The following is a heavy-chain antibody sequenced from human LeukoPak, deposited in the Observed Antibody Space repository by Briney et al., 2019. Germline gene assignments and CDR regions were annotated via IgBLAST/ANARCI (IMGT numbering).Heavy chain of an antibody. CDR3: ARAPYYDILTGYYNLDAFDI. V-gene: IGHV4-4*02. D-gene: IGHD3-9*01. CDR1: GGSISSSNW. CDR2: IYHSGST. J-gene: IGHJ3*02. Sequence: SETLSLTCAVSGGSISSSNWWSWVRPPPGKGLEWIGEIYHSGSTNYNPSLKSRVTISVDKSKNQFSLKLSSVTAADTAVYYCARAPYYDILTGYYNLDAFDIWGQGTMVTVSS.